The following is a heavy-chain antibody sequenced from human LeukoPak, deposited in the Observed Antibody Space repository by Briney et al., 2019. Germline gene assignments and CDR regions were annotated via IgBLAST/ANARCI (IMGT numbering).Heavy chain of an antibody. CDR2: ISSSSSYI. CDR1: GFTFSSYS. D-gene: IGHD1-20*01. CDR3: ARGINWNDVADY. J-gene: IGHJ4*02. Sequence: PGGSLRLSCAASGFTFSSYSMNWVRQAPGKGLEWVSSISSSSSYIYYADSVKGRFTISRDNAKNSLYLQMNSLRAEDTAVYYCARGINWNDVADYWGQGTLVTVSS. V-gene: IGHV3-21*01.